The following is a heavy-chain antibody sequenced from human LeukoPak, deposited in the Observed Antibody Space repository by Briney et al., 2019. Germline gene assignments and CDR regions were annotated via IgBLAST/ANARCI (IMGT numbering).Heavy chain of an antibody. D-gene: IGHD3-22*01. V-gene: IGHV4-39*07. J-gene: IGHJ6*03. CDR2: IYYSGST. Sequence: SETLSLTCTVSGGSISSSSYYWGWIRQPPGKGLEWIGSIYYSGSTYYNPSLKSRVTISVDTSKNQFSLKLSSVTAADTAVYYCARGGYYDSSGYYRENYYYYYYMDVWGKGTTVTVSS. CDR1: GGSISSSSYY. CDR3: ARGGYYDSSGYYRENYYYYYYMDV.